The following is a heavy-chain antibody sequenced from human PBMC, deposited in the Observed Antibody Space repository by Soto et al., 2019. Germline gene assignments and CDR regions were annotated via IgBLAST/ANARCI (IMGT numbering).Heavy chain of an antibody. Sequence: GGSLRLSCAASGFTFSSYAMSWVRQAPGKGLEWVSAISGSGGSTYYADSLKGRFTISRDNSKNTLYLQMNSLRAEDTAVYYCAKDIDYSNYFDYWGQGTLVTVSS. V-gene: IGHV3-23*01. J-gene: IGHJ4*02. CDR1: GFTFSSYA. CDR2: ISGSGGST. D-gene: IGHD4-4*01. CDR3: AKDIDYSNYFDY.